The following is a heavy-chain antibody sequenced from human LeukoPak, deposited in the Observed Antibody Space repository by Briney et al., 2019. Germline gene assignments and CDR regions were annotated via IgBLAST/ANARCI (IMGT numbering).Heavy chain of an antibody. D-gene: IGHD4-11*01. Sequence: SETLSLTCTVSGGSISSYYWSWIQQPPGKELEWMGYVSYSGSTNYNPSLKSRVTISVDTSKNQFSLKLSSVTAADTAVYYCARHVITRSNLRGGWFDPWGQGTLVTVPS. CDR1: GGSISSYY. CDR3: ARHVITRSNLRGGWFDP. J-gene: IGHJ5*02. CDR2: VSYSGST. V-gene: IGHV4-59*08.